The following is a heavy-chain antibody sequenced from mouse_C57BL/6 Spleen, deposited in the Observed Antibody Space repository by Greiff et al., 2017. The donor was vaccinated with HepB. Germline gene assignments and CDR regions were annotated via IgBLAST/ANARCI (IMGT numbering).Heavy chain of an antibody. CDR1: GYTFTDYE. D-gene: IGHD2-5*01. Sequence: VKLVESGAELVRPGASVTLSCKASGYTFTDYEMHWVKQTPVHGLEWIGAIDPETGGTAYNQKFKGKAILTADKSSSTAYMELRSLTSEDSAVYYCTTSGYYSNYWFAYWGQGTLVTVSA. J-gene: IGHJ3*01. V-gene: IGHV1-15*01. CDR2: IDPETGGT. CDR3: TTSGYYSNYWFAY.